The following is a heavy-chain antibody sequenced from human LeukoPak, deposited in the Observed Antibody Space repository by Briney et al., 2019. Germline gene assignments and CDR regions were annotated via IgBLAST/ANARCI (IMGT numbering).Heavy chain of an antibody. CDR3: ARVPSPYYDFWSGYSLGYYMDV. V-gene: IGHV1-46*03. D-gene: IGHD3-3*01. CDR1: GYTFTSYN. Sequence: ASVKVSCKASGYTFTSYNMHWVRQAPGQGLEWMGIVDPSGGGTSYAQKFQGRVTMTRDTSTSTVYMELSSLRSEDTAVYYCARVPSPYYDFWSGYSLGYYMDVWGKGTAVTVSS. CDR2: VDPSGGGT. J-gene: IGHJ6*03.